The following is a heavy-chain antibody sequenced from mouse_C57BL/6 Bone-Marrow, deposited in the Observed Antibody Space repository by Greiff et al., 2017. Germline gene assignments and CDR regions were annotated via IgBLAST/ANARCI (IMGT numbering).Heavy chain of an antibody. V-gene: IGHV1-22*01. CDR2: INPNNGGN. CDR3: ARTLDSSGRGY. CDR1: GYTFTDYN. Sequence: VQLQQSGPELVKPGASVKMSCKASGYTFTDYNMHWVKQSHGKSLEWIGYINPNNGGNSYNQKFKGKATLTVNKSSSTAYMELRSLTSEESAVYYCARTLDSSGRGYWCQGTTLTVSS. J-gene: IGHJ2*01. D-gene: IGHD3-2*02.